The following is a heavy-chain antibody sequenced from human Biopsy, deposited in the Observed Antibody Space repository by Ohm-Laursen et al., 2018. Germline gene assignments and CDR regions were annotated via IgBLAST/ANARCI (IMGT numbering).Heavy chain of an antibody. CDR1: GYAVTAFS. Sequence: ASVTVSCQVSGYAVTAFSMHWVRQAPGKGLEWMGGFAPENGKTIYAQKFQGRVTMTEDTSTDTAYMELSSLRSEDTAVYYCAADINVWNVNYWGQGTQVTVSS. D-gene: IGHD1-1*01. J-gene: IGHJ4*02. CDR3: AADINVWNVNY. V-gene: IGHV1-24*01. CDR2: FAPENGKT.